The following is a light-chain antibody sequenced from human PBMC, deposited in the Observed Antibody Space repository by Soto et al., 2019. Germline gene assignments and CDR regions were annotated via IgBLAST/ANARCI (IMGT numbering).Light chain of an antibody. CDR2: EAS. J-gene: IGLJ3*02. CDR1: NSDVGSHNF. Sequence: QSVLTQPASVSGCPGQSITISCTGTNSDVGSHNFVSWYQQYPGKAPKLLIYEASKRPSGLSNRFSGSKSGNTASLTISGLKAEDEADYYCCSLTNGATWVFGGGTKLTVL. V-gene: IGLV2-23*01. CDR3: CSLTNGATWV.